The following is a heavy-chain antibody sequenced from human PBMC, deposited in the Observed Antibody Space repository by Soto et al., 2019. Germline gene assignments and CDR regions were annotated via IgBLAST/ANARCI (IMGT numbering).Heavy chain of an antibody. Sequence: SETLSLTCSVSGVSLTSGTYYWSWIRQHPGKGLEWIGYILYSGSTDYNPSLKSRVNISVDTSKNQFSLKLSSVTAADTAVYYCASTEDFFDYWGQGTLVTVSS. CDR1: GVSLTSGTYY. CDR2: ILYSGST. CDR3: ASTEDFFDY. V-gene: IGHV4-31*03. J-gene: IGHJ4*02.